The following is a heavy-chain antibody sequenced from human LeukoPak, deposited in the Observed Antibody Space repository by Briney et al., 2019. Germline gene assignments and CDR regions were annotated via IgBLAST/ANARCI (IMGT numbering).Heavy chain of an antibody. CDR2: IRYDGSNK. V-gene: IGHV3-30*02. J-gene: IGHJ4*02. Sequence: AGGSLRLSCAASGFTFSSYGMHWVRQAPGKGLEWVAFIRYDGSNKYYADSVKGRFTISRDNSKNALYLQMNSLRAEDTAVYYCAKDLAVAARPWDYWGQGTLVTVSS. D-gene: IGHD6-19*01. CDR3: AKDLAVAARPWDY. CDR1: GFTFSSYG.